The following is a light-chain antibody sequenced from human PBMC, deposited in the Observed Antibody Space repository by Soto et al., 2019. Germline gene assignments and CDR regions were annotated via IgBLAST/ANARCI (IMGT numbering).Light chain of an antibody. CDR3: QHYGYPQWT. J-gene: IGKJ1*01. V-gene: IGKV3-20*01. Sequence: EIVLAQSPGTLSLSPGETATLSCRASQTVNSDYLAWFQQRPGQAPRLLIFATSRRATDIPDRFSGSGSGTDFTLTISRLEPEDFAVYYCQHYGYPQWTFGQGTKVDIK. CDR1: QTVNSDY. CDR2: ATS.